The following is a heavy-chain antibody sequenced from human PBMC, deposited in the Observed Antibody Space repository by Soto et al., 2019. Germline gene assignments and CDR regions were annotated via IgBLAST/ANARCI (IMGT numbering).Heavy chain of an antibody. CDR1: GGSISSSSYY. Sequence: ETLSLTCTVSGGSISSSSYYWGWIRQPPGKGLEWIGSIYYSGSTYYNPSLKSRVTISVDTSKNQFSLKLSSVTAADTAVYYCARRQTGNWNDVFDPWGQGTLVTVSS. CDR3: ARRQTGNWNDVFDP. V-gene: IGHV4-39*01. CDR2: IYYSGST. D-gene: IGHD1-1*01. J-gene: IGHJ5*02.